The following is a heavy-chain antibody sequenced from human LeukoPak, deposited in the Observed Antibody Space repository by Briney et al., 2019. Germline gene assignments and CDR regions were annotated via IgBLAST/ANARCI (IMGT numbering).Heavy chain of an antibody. Sequence: SETLSLTCTVSGGSISSYYWSWIRQPPGKGLEWIGYIYNSGSTSDNPSLKSRVTISVDTSKNQFSLRLSSVTAADTAVYYCARHRWYSSSYCFDYWGQGTLVTVSS. CDR3: ARHRWYSSSYCFDY. V-gene: IGHV4-59*08. CDR2: IYNSGST. J-gene: IGHJ4*02. CDR1: GGSISSYY. D-gene: IGHD6-13*01.